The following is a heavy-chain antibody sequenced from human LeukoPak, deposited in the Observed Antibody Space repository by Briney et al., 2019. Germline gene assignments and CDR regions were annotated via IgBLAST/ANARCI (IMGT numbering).Heavy chain of an antibody. Sequence: PGGSLRLSCAASGFTFSSYAMSWVRQAPGKGLEWVSAISGSRSYTYYADSVKGRFTIPRDNSKNTLYLQMNSLRGEDTAVYYCAKDSGASGSLIDYWGQGTLVTVSS. CDR2: ISGSRSYT. J-gene: IGHJ4*02. D-gene: IGHD3-10*01. CDR1: GFTFSSYA. V-gene: IGHV3-23*01. CDR3: AKDSGASGSLIDY.